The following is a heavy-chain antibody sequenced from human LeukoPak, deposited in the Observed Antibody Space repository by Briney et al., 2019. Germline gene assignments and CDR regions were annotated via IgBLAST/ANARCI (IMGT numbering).Heavy chain of an antibody. V-gene: IGHV4-59*01. CDR3: ARWLQLNAFDI. CDR2: IYYSGST. D-gene: IGHD5-24*01. J-gene: IGHJ3*02. CDR1: GGSISSYY. Sequence: PSETLSLTCTVYGGSISSYYWSWIRQPPGKGLEWIGYIYYSGSTNYNPSLKSRVTISVDTSKNQFSLKLSSVTAADTAVYYCARWLQLNAFDIWGQGTMVTVSS.